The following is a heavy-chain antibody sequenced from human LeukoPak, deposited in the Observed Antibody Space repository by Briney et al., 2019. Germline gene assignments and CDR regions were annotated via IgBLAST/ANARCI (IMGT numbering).Heavy chain of an antibody. J-gene: IGHJ4*02. CDR1: DDAIRTNTYY. V-gene: IGHV4-39*01. D-gene: IGHD3-22*01. CDR3: ARLSPFGYYDSSGYPFDY. CDR2: IYYSGST. Sequence: SETPSLTCTVSDDAIRTNTYYWGWIRQPPGKGLEWIGSIYYSGSTYYNVYLKSRVTISLDTSKKQFSLKLRSVTAADTAVYYCARLSPFGYYDSSGYPFDYWGQGTLVIVST.